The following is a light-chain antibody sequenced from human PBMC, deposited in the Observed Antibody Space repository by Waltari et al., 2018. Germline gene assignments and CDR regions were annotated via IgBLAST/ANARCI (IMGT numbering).Light chain of an antibody. Sequence: QSALTQPASVSGSPGQSITISCTATGNEVGAYNSVSWYQQHPGKAPKLMIYDVTNRASGVSSRFSGSKSGNTASLTISGLQAEDEADYYCSAYAIAITPVLFGGGTKVTVL. V-gene: IGLV2-14*01. CDR1: GNEVGAYNS. CDR2: DVT. CDR3: SAYAIAITPVL. J-gene: IGLJ2*01.